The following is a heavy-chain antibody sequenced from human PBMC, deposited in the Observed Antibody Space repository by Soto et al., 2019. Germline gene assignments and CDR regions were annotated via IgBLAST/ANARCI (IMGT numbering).Heavy chain of an antibody. Sequence: QVQLQESGPGLVKPSETLSLTCTVSGGSISSYYWSWIRQPPGKGLEWIGYIYYSGSTKYNPSLKSRVTISVDTSKNQFSLKLSSVTAADTAVYFCARIYCSSVRCSSHFDYWGQGTLVTVSS. D-gene: IGHD2-2*01. CDR2: IYYSGST. J-gene: IGHJ4*02. CDR1: GGSISSYY. V-gene: IGHV4-59*08. CDR3: ARIYCSSVRCSSHFDY.